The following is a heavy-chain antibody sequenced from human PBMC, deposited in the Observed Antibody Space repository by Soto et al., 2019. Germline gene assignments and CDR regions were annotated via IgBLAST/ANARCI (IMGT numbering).Heavy chain of an antibody. Sequence: ASVKVSCKASGGTSSSYAISWVRQAPGQGLEWMGGIIPSGGTANYAQKFQGRVTMTRDTSTSTVYMELSSLRSEDTAVYYCAAVAGHSRPYYFDYWGQGTLVTVSS. CDR3: AAVAGHSRPYYFDY. V-gene: IGHV1-69*05. CDR2: IIPSGGTA. CDR1: GGTSSSYA. J-gene: IGHJ4*02. D-gene: IGHD6-19*01.